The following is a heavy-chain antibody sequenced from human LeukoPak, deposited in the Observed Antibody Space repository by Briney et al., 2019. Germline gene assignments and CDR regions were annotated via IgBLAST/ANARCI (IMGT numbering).Heavy chain of an antibody. CDR2: ISSTSSTI. J-gene: IGHJ6*02. CDR1: GFTFSSYS. Sequence: GGSLRLSCAASGFTFSSYSMNWVCQAPGKGLEWVSYISSTSSTIYYADSVKGRFTISRDNAKNSLYLEMNSLRAEDTAVYYCASLRLDYGDYVYCYYGMDVWGQGTTVTVSS. CDR3: ASLRLDYGDYVYCYYGMDV. V-gene: IGHV3-48*01. D-gene: IGHD4-17*01.